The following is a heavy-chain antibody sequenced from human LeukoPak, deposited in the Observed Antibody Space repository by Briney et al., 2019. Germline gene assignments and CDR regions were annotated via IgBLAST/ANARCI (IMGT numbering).Heavy chain of an antibody. CDR2: ISSLSTTI. CDR1: GFTFSSYS. J-gene: IGHJ6*03. CDR3: AKDLEQWLDYYMDV. D-gene: IGHD6-19*01. V-gene: IGHV3-48*01. Sequence: GGSLRLSCADSGFTFSSYSMNWVRQAPGKGLEWVSYISSLSTTIYYADSVKGRFTISRDNAKNSLYLQMNFLRAEDTAVYYCAKDLEQWLDYYMDVWGKGTTVTVSS.